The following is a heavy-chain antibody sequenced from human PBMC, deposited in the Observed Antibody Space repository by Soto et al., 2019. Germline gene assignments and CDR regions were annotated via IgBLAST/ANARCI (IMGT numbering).Heavy chain of an antibody. CDR3: ARQRSPLPHYDILTDSYYYYYYMDV. CDR1: GGSISSYY. V-gene: IGHV4-59*08. CDR2: IYYSGST. Sequence: SETLCLTCHVSGGSISSYYWSWIRQPPGKGLEWIGYIYYSGSTNYNPSLKSRVTISVDTSKNQFSLKLSSVTAADTAVYYCARQRSPLPHYDILTDSYYYYYYMDVWGKGTTVTVSS. D-gene: IGHD3-9*01. J-gene: IGHJ6*03.